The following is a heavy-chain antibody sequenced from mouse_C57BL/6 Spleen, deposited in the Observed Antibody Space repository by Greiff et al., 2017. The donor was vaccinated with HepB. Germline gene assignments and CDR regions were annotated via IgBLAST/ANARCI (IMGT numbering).Heavy chain of an antibody. CDR1: GFSFNTYA. Sequence: EVQGVESGGGLVQPKGSLKLSCAASGFSFNTYAMNWVRQAPGKGLEWVARIRSKSNNYATYYADSVKDRFTISRDDSESMLYLQMNNLKTEDTAMYYCVRPYGNYRAWFAYWGQGTLVTVSA. D-gene: IGHD2-1*01. V-gene: IGHV10-1*01. CDR2: IRSKSNNYAT. CDR3: VRPYGNYRAWFAY. J-gene: IGHJ3*01.